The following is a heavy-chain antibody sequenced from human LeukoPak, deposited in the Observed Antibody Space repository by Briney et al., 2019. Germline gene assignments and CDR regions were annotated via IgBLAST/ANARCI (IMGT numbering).Heavy chain of an antibody. CDR1: GFTFSSYA. D-gene: IGHD5-12*01. Sequence: PGGSLRLSCAASGFTFSSYAMTWIRQAPGKGLEWVSAISGSGSNTYYADSVKGRFTVSRDNSKNTLYLQMNSLRAEDTAVYYCAKDLGSGYDSDFDYWGQGTLVTVSS. V-gene: IGHV3-23*01. CDR2: ISGSGSNT. CDR3: AKDLGSGYDSDFDY. J-gene: IGHJ4*02.